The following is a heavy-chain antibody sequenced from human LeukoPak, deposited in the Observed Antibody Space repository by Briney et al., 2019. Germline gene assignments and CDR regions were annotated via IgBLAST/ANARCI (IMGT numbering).Heavy chain of an antibody. CDR2: INWNGGST. D-gene: IGHD1-26*01. CDR3: ARASSLSQRAFDI. J-gene: IGHJ3*02. Sequence: GGSLRLSCAASGFTFDDYGMSWVRQAPEKGLEWVSNINWNGGSTGYADSVRGRFTISRDNAENSLYLQMNSLRAEDTALYYCARASSLSQRAFDIWGQRTMVTVSS. V-gene: IGHV3-20*04. CDR1: GFTFDDYG.